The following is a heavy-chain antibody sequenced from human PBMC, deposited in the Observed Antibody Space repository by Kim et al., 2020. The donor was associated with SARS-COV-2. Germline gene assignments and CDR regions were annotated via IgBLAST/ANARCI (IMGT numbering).Heavy chain of an antibody. CDR2: IYYSGST. CDR3: ARDKYSNYPSSVGYYYYYMDV. V-gene: IGHV4-59*01. D-gene: IGHD4-4*01. J-gene: IGHJ6*03. Sequence: SETLSLTCTVSGGSISSYYWSWIRQPPGKGLEWIGYIYYSGSTNYNPSLKSRVTISVDTTKNQFSLKLSSVTAADTAVYYCARDKYSNYPSSVGYYYYYMDVWGEGTTVTVSS. CDR1: GGSISSYY.